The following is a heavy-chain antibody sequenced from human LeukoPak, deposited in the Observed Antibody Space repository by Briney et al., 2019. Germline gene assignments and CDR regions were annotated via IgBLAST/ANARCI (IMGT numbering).Heavy chain of an antibody. J-gene: IGHJ4*02. CDR2: INHSGST. CDR3: ARGLTLLWFGEHDYFDY. CDR1: GGSFSGYY. Sequence: PSETLSLTCAVYGGSFSGYYWSWIRQPPGKGLEWIGEINHSGSTNYNPSLKSRVAISVDTSKNQFSLNLSSVTAADTAVYYCARGLTLLWFGEHDYFDYWGQGTLVTVSS. D-gene: IGHD3-10*01. V-gene: IGHV4-34*01.